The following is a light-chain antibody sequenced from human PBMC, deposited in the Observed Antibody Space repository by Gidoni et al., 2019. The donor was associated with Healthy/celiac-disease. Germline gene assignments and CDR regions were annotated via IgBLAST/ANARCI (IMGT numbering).Light chain of an antibody. CDR1: QSISSW. Sequence: DIQMTQSPSTLSASVGDRVTITCRASQSISSWLDWYQQKPGKAPKLLIYKASSLESGVPSRFSGSGSGTEFTLTISSLQPDDFATYYCQQYNSPFTFGPGTKVDIK. CDR3: QQYNSPFT. V-gene: IGKV1-5*03. CDR2: KAS. J-gene: IGKJ3*01.